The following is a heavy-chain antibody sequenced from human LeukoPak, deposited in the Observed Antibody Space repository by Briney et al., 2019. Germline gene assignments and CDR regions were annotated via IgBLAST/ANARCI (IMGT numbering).Heavy chain of an antibody. CDR1: GGSISSSNW. CDR2: IYHSGST. Sequence: SGTLSLTCAVSGGSISSSNWWSWVRQPPGKGLEWIGEIYHSGSTNYNPSLKSRVTISVDKSKNQFSLKLSSVTAADTAVYYCAREGGYCGGDCYPSFFDYWGQGTLVTVSS. D-gene: IGHD2-21*02. V-gene: IGHV4-4*02. CDR3: AREGGYCGGDCYPSFFDY. J-gene: IGHJ4*02.